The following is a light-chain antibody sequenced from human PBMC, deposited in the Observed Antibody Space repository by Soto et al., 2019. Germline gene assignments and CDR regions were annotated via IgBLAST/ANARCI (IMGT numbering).Light chain of an antibody. CDR3: QQYTTWT. J-gene: IGKJ1*01. CDR1: QSISSW. Sequence: IQMTQSPSTLSASVGDRVTITCRASQSISSWLAWYQQKPGKAPKLLIYDASSLESGVPSRFSGSGSGTEFTLTISSLQPDDFATYYCQQYTTWTFGQGTKVEIK. V-gene: IGKV1-5*01. CDR2: DAS.